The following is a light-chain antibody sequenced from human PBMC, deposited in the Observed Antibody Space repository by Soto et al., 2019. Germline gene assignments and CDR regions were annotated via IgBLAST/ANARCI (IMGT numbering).Light chain of an antibody. CDR1: QSVIGY. V-gene: IGKV1-39*01. J-gene: IGKJ4*01. CDR3: QQSYTTPT. Sequence: DIQMTQSPSSLSASVGDRVSITCRASQSVIGYVNWYQQKPGKAPKLLIFVTSSLQSGVPSRFSGSGSGTDVTLTISSLQPEDFATYYCQQSYTTPTFGGGTKVEIK. CDR2: VTS.